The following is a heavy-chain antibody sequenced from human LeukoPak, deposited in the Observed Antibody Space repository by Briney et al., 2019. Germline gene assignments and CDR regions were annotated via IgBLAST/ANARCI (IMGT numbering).Heavy chain of an antibody. V-gene: IGHV3-9*01. CDR3: ASLGYSYGHYYFDY. Sequence: GGSLRLSCAASGFTFDDYAMHWVRQAPGKGLEWVSGISWNSGSIGYADSVKGRFTISRDNAKNTLYLQMNSLRAEDTAVYYCASLGYSYGHYYFDYWGQGTLVTVSS. D-gene: IGHD5-18*01. CDR2: ISWNSGSI. J-gene: IGHJ4*02. CDR1: GFTFDDYA.